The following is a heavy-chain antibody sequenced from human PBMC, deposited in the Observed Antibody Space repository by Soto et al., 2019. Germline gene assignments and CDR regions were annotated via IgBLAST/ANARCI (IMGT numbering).Heavy chain of an antibody. CDR3: ARAPQIVLMVYDQFDP. CDR1: GFTFSGAD. Sequence: HPGGSLRLSCVVSGFTFSGADMHWVRQATGKGLEWVSAIGIGGDIYYSDSVKGRFTISRENSRNSLYLQMNSLEVADTAVYYCARAPQIVLMVYDQFDPWGQRTLVTGSS. V-gene: IGHV3-13*01. CDR2: IGIGGDI. J-gene: IGHJ5*02. D-gene: IGHD2-8*01.